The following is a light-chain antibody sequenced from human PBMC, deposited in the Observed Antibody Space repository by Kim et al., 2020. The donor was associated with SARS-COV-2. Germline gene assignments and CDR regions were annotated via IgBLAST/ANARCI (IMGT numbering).Light chain of an antibody. V-gene: IGLV1-40*03. CDR3: QAFSGRGRV. CDR1: TSNDGADYD. J-gene: IGLJ3*02. Sequence: GRGVTISCAGSTSNDGADYDLHRYQQLPGPAPQVLSNGNNTRPAGVPDRFSGSKSGASASLAVTGLEAEDDADYACQAFSGRGRVFGGGTQLTVL. CDR2: GNN.